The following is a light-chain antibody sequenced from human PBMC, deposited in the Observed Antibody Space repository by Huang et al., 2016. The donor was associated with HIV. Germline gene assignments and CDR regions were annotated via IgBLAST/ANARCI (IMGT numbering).Light chain of an antibody. J-gene: IGKJ2*01. CDR2: GAS. Sequence: VMTQSPATLSVSPGERATLSCRASQRVSSNLAWYQQKPGQAPRLLIYGASTRATGIPARCSGSGSGTEFTLTISSLQSEDFAVYYCQQYNNWPGTFGQGTKLEIK. V-gene: IGKV3-15*01. CDR3: QQYNNWPGT. CDR1: QRVSSN.